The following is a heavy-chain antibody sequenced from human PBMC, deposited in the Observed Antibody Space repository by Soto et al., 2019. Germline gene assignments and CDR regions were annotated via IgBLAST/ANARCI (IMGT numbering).Heavy chain of an antibody. CDR1: GYTFTTYY. J-gene: IGHJ6*02. D-gene: IGHD2-2*01. V-gene: IGHV1-46*01. Sequence: ASVKVSCKASGYTFTTYYMHWLRQAPGQGLEWMGIISPDGGRTSYAQKFQGRVTMTRDTSTSTVYMELSSLRSEDTAVYYCARDREVVVVPVASYGMDVWGQGTTVTVSS. CDR2: ISPDGGRT. CDR3: ARDREVVVVPVASYGMDV.